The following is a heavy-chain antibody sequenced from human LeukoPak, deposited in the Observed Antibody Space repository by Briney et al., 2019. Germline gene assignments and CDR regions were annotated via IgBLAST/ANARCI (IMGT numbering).Heavy chain of an antibody. J-gene: IGHJ4*02. V-gene: IGHV1-8*01. D-gene: IGHD3-10*01. CDR3: AVWFGELLGY. CDR1: GYTFTSYD. CDR2: MNPNSDNT. Sequence: ASVKVPCKASGYTFTSYDINWVRQATGQGLEWMGWMNPNSDNTGYAQKFQGRVTMTRNTSIGTAYMELSSLRSEDTAVYYCAVWFGELLGYWGQGTLVTVSS.